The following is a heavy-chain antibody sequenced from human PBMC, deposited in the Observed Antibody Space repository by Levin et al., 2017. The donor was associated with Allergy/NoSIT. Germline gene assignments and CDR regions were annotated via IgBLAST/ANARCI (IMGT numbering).Heavy chain of an antibody. V-gene: IGHV1-69*13. CDR1: GGAFSTQV. CDR3: AMGRLQYYFDH. Sequence: SVKVSCQASGGAFSTQVISWLRQAPGQGLEGMGGIVPALRAANSAQKFQGRVTVTADESTKTAYKELSSLTSEDTAVYFCAMGRLQYYFDHWGQGTLVTVSS. CDR2: IVPALRAA. J-gene: IGHJ4*02. D-gene: IGHD4-11*01.